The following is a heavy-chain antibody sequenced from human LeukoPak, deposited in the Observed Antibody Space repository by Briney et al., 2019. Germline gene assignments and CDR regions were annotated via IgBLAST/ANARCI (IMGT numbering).Heavy chain of an antibody. D-gene: IGHD2-8*01. CDR1: GGSFSGYY. V-gene: IGHV4-34*01. Sequence: PSETLSLTCAVYGGSFSGYYWSWIRQPPGKGLEWIGEINHSGSTNYNPSLKSRVTISVDTSKNQFSLKLSSVTAADTAVYYCARPNVEDSWGQGILVTVSS. J-gene: IGHJ4*02. CDR2: INHSGST. CDR3: ARPNVEDS.